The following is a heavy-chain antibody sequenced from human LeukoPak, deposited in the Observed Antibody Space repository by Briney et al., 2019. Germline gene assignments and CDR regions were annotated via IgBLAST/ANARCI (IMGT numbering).Heavy chain of an antibody. V-gene: IGHV3-53*01. CDR1: GFTVSSNY. D-gene: IGHD3-10*01. Sequence: GGSLRLSCAASGFTVSSNYMSWVRQAPGKGLEWGSVIYSGGSTYYADSVKGRFTISRDNSKNTLYLQMNSLRAEDTAVYYCARDGPRFSHAFDIWGQGTMVTVSS. CDR2: IYSGGST. J-gene: IGHJ3*02. CDR3: ARDGPRFSHAFDI.